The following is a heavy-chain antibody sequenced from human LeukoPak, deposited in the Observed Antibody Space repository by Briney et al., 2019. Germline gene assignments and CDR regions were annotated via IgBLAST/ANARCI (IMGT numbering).Heavy chain of an antibody. J-gene: IGHJ4*02. D-gene: IGHD1-1*01. Sequence: ASVKVSCKDSGYTFSNSGISWVRQAPGQGLEWMGWISAYNGNTRYAQNPQGRVTMTTDTSTSTAYMELRSLTSDDTAVYYCVKDLRSGTIPFESWGQGTLLTVSS. V-gene: IGHV1-18*01. CDR2: ISAYNGNT. CDR3: VKDLRSGTIPFES. CDR1: GYTFSNSG.